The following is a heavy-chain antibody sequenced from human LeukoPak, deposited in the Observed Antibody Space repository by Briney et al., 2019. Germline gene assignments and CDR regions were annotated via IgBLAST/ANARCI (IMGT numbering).Heavy chain of an antibody. J-gene: IGHJ5*02. CDR2: IIPIFGTA. D-gene: IGHD5-12*01. V-gene: IGHV1-69*13. CDR1: GGTFSSYA. Sequence: ASVKVSCKASGGTFSSYAISWVRQAPGQGLEWMGGIIPIFGTANYAQKFQGRVTITADESTSTAYMELSSLRSDDTAVYYCARDLREDIVATFGGNWFDPWGQGTLVTVSS. CDR3: ARDLREDIVATFGGNWFDP.